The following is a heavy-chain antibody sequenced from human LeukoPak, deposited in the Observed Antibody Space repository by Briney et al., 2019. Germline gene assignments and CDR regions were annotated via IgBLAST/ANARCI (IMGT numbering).Heavy chain of an antibody. CDR1: GASISNSY. CDR3: AREERDGYNQY. V-gene: IGHV4-4*07. CDR2: IYISGST. J-gene: IGHJ4*02. Sequence: SETLSLPCTVSGASISNSYSAWIRPPAGKGLEWIGRIYISGSTTYNPSLNNRATNSIHTSKKQFSLKPSSVTAADTAVYYCAREERDGYNQYWGQGGLLIVAS. D-gene: IGHD5-24*01.